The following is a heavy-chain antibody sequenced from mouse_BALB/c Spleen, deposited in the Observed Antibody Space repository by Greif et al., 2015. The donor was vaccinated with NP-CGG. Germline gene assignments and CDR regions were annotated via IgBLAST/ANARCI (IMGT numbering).Heavy chain of an antibody. V-gene: IGHV5-6-3*01. CDR1: GFTFSSYG. CDR3: ARDHYYGSSYAMDY. D-gene: IGHD1-1*01. J-gene: IGHJ4*01. Sequence: EVQRVESGGGLVQPGGSPKLSCAASGFTFSSYGMSWVRQTPDKRLELVATINSNGGSTYYPDSVKGRFTISRDNAKNTLYLQMSSLKSEDTAMYYCARDHYYGSSYAMDYWGQGTSVTVSS. CDR2: INSNGGST.